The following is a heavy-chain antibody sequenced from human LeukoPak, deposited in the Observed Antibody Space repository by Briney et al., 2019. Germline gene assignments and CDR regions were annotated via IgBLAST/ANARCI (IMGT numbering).Heavy chain of an antibody. J-gene: IGHJ4*02. CDR2: IRSGGGGSTT. Sequence: PGGSLRLSCAASGFTFSSYEMNWVRQAPGKGLEWISYIRSGGGGSTTYYADSVRGRFTISRDNAKNSLYLQMNSLRAEDTAVYYCARFCSGGACYRVFDYWGQGTLVTVSS. V-gene: IGHV3-48*03. D-gene: IGHD2-15*01. CDR3: ARFCSGGACYRVFDY. CDR1: GFTFSSYE.